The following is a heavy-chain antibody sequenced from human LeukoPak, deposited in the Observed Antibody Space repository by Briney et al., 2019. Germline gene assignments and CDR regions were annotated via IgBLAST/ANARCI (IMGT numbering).Heavy chain of an antibody. CDR1: GGSFSGYY. V-gene: IGHV4-34*01. CDR2: INHRGST. Sequence: SSETLSLTCAVYGGSFSGYYWSWIRQPPGKGLEWIGEINHRGSTNYNPSLKSRVTISLDTSKNQFSLKLSSVTAADTAVYYCARARSTYYYDSSGYVLDYWGQGTLVTVSS. CDR3: ARARSTYYYDSSGYVLDY. J-gene: IGHJ4*02. D-gene: IGHD3-22*01.